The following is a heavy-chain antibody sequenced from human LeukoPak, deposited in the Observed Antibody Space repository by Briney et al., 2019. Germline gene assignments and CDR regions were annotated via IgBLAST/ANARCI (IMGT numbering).Heavy chain of an antibody. CDR3: AKEGTRFTPDDAFDI. J-gene: IGHJ3*02. CDR2: ISYDGSNK. V-gene: IGHV3-30*18. CDR1: GFTFSSYG. Sequence: GGSLRLSCAASGFTFSSYGMHWVRQAPGNGLEWVAVISYDGSNKYYADSVKGRFTISRDNSKNTLYLQMNSLRAEDTAVYYCAKEGTRFTPDDAFDIWGQGTMVTVSS. D-gene: IGHD2-15*01.